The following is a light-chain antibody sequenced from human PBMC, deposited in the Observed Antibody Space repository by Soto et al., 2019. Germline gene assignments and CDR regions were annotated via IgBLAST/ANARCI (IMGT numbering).Light chain of an antibody. CDR1: QSISSY. V-gene: IGKV1-39*01. Sequence: DIQMTQSPSSLSASVGDRVTITCRASQSISSYLNWYQQKPGKAPKLLLYAASTLQSGVPSRFSGSGSGTDFTLTISSLQPEDFAIYFCQQSYSTPQLTFGGGTKVEIK. CDR2: AAS. CDR3: QQSYSTPQLT. J-gene: IGKJ4*01.